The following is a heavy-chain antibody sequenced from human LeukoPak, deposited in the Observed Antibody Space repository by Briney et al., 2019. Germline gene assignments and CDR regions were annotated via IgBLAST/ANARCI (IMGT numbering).Heavy chain of an antibody. Sequence: GGSLRLSYAASGFTFSSYAMSWVRQAPGKGLEWVSAISGSGGSTYYADSVKGRFTISRDNSKNTLYLQMNSLRAEDTAVYYCAKGSGYYPEGSDYWGQGTLVTVSS. CDR3: AKGSGYYPEGSDY. J-gene: IGHJ4*02. CDR1: GFTFSSYA. V-gene: IGHV3-23*01. D-gene: IGHD3-22*01. CDR2: ISGSGGST.